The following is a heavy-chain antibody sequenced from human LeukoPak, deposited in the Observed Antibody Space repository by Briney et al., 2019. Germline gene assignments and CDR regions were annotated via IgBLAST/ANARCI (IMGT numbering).Heavy chain of an antibody. CDR1: GYTFTGYY. CDR2: INPNSGGT. D-gene: IGHD3-3*01. J-gene: IGHJ5*02. Sequence: ASVKVSCKASGYTFTGYYMHWVRQAPGQGLEWMGWINPNSGGTNYAQKFQGRVTMTRDTSISTAYMELSRLRSDDTAVYYCAREEGVILEWLLYTANWFDPRGQGTLVTVSS. CDR3: AREEGVILEWLLYTANWFDP. V-gene: IGHV1-2*02.